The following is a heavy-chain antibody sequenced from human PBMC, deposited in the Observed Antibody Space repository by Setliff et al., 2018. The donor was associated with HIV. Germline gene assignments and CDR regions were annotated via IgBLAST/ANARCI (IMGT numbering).Heavy chain of an antibody. CDR2: IDSGSETK. Sequence: GGSLRLSCEASGFTFSGSDMNWVRLVPGKGLEWVSYIDSGSETKYYAHSVKGRFSISRDNSRNALFLQMNNLGVDDTAVYYCAGEGSSGYTGWCDSWGQGTQVTVSS. CDR3: AGEGSSGYTGWCDS. V-gene: IGHV3-48*04. D-gene: IGHD3-22*01. J-gene: IGHJ5*01. CDR1: GFTFSGSD.